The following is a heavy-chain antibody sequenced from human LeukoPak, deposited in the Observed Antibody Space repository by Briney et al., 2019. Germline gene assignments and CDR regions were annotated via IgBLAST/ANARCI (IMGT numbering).Heavy chain of an antibody. J-gene: IGHJ4*02. CDR2: IRSKIYGGTP. CDR1: GLNFGDYA. CDR3: TRDQTPYY. Sequence: PGRSLRLSCTTSGLNFGDYAMTWVRQAPGKGLEWVGFIRSKIYGGTPEYAASVKGRFTISRDDSEGVAYLQMNSLKTEDTAVYYCTRDQTPYYWGQGTLVTVAS. V-gene: IGHV3-49*04.